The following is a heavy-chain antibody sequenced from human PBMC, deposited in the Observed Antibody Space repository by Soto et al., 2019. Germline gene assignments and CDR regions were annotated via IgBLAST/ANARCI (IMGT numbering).Heavy chain of an antibody. CDR3: ARGGISGASCLFDY. CDR2: IYYSGST. J-gene: IGHJ4*02. V-gene: IGHV4-59*01. CDR1: GGSISSYY. D-gene: IGHD2-15*01. Sequence: SETLSLTCTVSGGSISSYYWSWIRQSPGKGLEWIGYIYYSGSTNYNPSLKSRVTISVDTSKNQFSLKLSSVTAADTAVYYCARGGISGASCLFDYWGQGTLVTV.